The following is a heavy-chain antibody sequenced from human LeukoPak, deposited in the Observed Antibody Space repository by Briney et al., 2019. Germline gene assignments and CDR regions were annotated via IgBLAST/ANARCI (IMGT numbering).Heavy chain of an antibody. V-gene: IGHV3-15*01. J-gene: IGHJ3*02. CDR2: IKSKTDGGTT. CDR3: TTGLVPFDAFDI. Sequence: MTGGSLRLSCAASGLTFSNAWMSWVRQAPGKGLEWVGRIKSKTDGGTTDYAAPVKGRFTISRDDSKNTLYLQMNSLKTEDTAVYYCTTGLVPFDAFDIWGQGTMVTVSS. D-gene: IGHD2-8*02. CDR1: GLTFSNAW.